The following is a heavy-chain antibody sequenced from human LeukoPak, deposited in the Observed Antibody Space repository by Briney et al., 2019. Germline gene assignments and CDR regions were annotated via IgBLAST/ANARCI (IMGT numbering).Heavy chain of an antibody. V-gene: IGHV4-59*08. D-gene: IGHD1/OR15-1a*01. J-gene: IGHJ3*02. Sequence: SETLSLTCAVSGGSISSYYWSWIRQSPGKGLEWIAYIYHSGNTNYNPSFKSRVTISVDTSKNQFSLKLTSVAAADTAIYYCARQPSGTAAFDIWGQGTMATVSS. CDR3: ARQPSGTAAFDI. CDR2: IYHSGNT. CDR1: GGSISSYY.